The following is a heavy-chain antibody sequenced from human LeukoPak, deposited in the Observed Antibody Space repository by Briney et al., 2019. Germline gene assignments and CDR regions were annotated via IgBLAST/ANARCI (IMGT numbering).Heavy chain of an antibody. CDR1: GGSISSYY. CDR2: IYYSGST. Sequence: SETLSLTCTVSGGSISSYYWSWIRQPPGKGPEWIGYIYYSGSTNYNPSLKSRVTISVDTSKNQFSPKLSSVTAADTAVYYCAATTSGPPDYDFWSGYYSYYYYGMDVWGQGTTVTVSS. D-gene: IGHD3-3*01. CDR3: AATTSGPPDYDFWSGYYSYYYYGMDV. V-gene: IGHV4-59*01. J-gene: IGHJ6*02.